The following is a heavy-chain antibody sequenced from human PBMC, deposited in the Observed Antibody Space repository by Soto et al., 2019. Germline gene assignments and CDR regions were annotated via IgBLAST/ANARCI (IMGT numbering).Heavy chain of an antibody. CDR1: GYSFSSHA. V-gene: IGHV1-69*06. CDR2: IIPVFGTP. D-gene: IGHD6-13*01. J-gene: IGHJ4*02. Sequence: QVQLEQSGSEVKKSGSSVKVSCKASGYSFSSHAITWVRQAPGHGLEWMGGIIPVFGTPSYAQKFQGRVTISADKSTNSSYLELRSLGSEDTAVYYCARGGALSTSWYWGDGLDSWGQGTQVTVSS. CDR3: ARGGALSTSWYWGDGLDS.